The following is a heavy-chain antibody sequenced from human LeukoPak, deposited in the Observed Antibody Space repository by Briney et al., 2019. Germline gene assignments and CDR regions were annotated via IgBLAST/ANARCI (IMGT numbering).Heavy chain of an antibody. Sequence: GGSLRLSCAASGFTVSSNYMSWVRQAPGKGLEWVSVIYSGGSTYHADSVKGRFTISRDSSKNTLYLQMNSLRAEDTAVYYCARGSGGYYDSGRRYYYGMDVWGQGTTVTVSS. D-gene: IGHD3-22*01. CDR3: ARGSGGYYDSGRRYYYGMDV. CDR1: GFTVSSNY. CDR2: IYSGGST. J-gene: IGHJ6*02. V-gene: IGHV3-66*01.